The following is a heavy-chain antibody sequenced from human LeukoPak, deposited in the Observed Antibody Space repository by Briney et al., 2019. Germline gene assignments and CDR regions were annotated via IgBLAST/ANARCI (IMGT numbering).Heavy chain of an antibody. J-gene: IGHJ2*01. CDR1: GGTFSSYA. V-gene: IGHV1-46*01. Sequence: ASVKVSCKASGGTFSSYAISWVRQAPGQGLEWMGIINPSGGSTSYAQKFQGRVTMTRDTSTSTVYMELSSLRSEDTAVYYCARDIGYDSSGYQGEADWYFDLWGRGTLVTVSS. CDR3: ARDIGYDSSGYQGEADWYFDL. D-gene: IGHD3-22*01. CDR2: INPSGGST.